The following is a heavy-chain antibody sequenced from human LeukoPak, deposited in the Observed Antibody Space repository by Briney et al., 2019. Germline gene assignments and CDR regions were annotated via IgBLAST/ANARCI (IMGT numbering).Heavy chain of an antibody. CDR2: IFPSGGEI. CDR3: ATYRQVLLPFES. J-gene: IGHJ4*02. Sequence: PGGSLRLSCAASGFTFSTSAMVWVRQPPGKGLEWVSSIFPSGGEIHYADSVRRRFTISRDNSKSTLSLQMNSLRAEDTAIYYCATYRQVLLPFESWGQGTLVTVSS. CDR1: GFTFSTSA. V-gene: IGHV3-23*01. D-gene: IGHD2-8*02.